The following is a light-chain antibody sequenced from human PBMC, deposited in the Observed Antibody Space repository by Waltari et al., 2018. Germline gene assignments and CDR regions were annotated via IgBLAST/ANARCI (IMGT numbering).Light chain of an antibody. V-gene: IGKV3-20*01. CDR2: GAS. Sequence: VLTQSPGTLSLSPGESATLSCRASQSLTKRYLAWYQQKPGQAPRLVMYGASSRAAGIPDRFSGSGSGTDFTLTISRLEPEDFAVYYCQQYGSSIMYTFGQGTKLEIK. J-gene: IGKJ2*01. CDR3: QQYGSSIMYT. CDR1: QSLTKRY.